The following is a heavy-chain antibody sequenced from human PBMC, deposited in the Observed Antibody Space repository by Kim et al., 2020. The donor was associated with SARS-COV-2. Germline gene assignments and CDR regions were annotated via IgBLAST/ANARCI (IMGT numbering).Heavy chain of an antibody. V-gene: IGHV3-73*01. Sequence: AAAVKGRFSISTDDSKNTAYLKMKSLKTEDTAMYYCYRVGPPDYWGQGTLVTVSS. D-gene: IGHD1-26*01. J-gene: IGHJ4*02. CDR3: YRVGPPDY.